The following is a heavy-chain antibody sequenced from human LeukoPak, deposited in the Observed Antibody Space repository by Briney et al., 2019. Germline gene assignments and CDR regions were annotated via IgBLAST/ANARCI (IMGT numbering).Heavy chain of an antibody. V-gene: IGHV4-39*01. CDR2: IYYSGST. J-gene: IGHJ6*03. CDR1: GGPINGNDYY. D-gene: IGHD2-8*01. CDR3: ARTNYYFYYMDV. Sequence: NSSETLSLTCTVSGGPINGNDYYWGWIRQPPGKGLEWIGSIYYSGSTYYNPSLKSRVTISVDTSKNQFFLRLSSVTAADTALYYCARTNYYFYYMDVWGRGTTVTVSS.